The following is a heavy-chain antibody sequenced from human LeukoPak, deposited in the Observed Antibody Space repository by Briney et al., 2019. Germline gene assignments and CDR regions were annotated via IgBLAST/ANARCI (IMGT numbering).Heavy chain of an antibody. V-gene: IGHV1-69*13. CDR1: GGAFSSYA. CDR2: IMPIFGTE. D-gene: IGHD6-13*01. J-gene: IGHJ5*02. CDR3: ARDPAVAAAGTHHSPRGYNGLDP. Sequence: GGSLKVSCKASGGAFSSYAISWVRQAPGQGLEWMGGIMPIFGTENYAQELQGRFTITADDTTSTAYMELSSLRSEDTDVYYCARDPAVAAAGTHHSPRGYNGLDPWGQGTLVTVSS.